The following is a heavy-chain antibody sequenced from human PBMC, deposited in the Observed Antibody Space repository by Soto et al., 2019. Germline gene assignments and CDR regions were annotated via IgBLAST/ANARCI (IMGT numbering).Heavy chain of an antibody. CDR3: ARAPPPIAYGPGPGESEYYVDH. CDR1: GGSISSYR. V-gene: IGHV4-59*01. D-gene: IGHD2-21*01. CDR2: VDYSGRT. J-gene: IGHJ4*02. Sequence: SETLSLTCIVSGGSISSYRWSWLRQPAGKGLEWIGFVDYSGRTNYNTSLKGRVTMSVDTSKNQFSLKVTSVTAADTAVYYCARAPPPIAYGPGPGESEYYVDHWGQGTLVTVSS.